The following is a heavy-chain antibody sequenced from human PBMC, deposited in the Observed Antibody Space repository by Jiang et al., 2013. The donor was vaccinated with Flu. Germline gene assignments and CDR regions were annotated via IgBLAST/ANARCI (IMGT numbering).Heavy chain of an antibody. Sequence: MSWVRQAPGKGLEWVGRIKSKTDGGTTDYAAPVKGRFTISRDDSKNTPYLQMNSLKTEDTAVYYCTTDLAGDSGSPFDYWGQGTLVTVSS. CDR2: IKSKTDGGTT. D-gene: IGHD1-26*01. V-gene: IGHV3-15*01. J-gene: IGHJ4*02. CDR3: TTDLAGDSGSPFDY.